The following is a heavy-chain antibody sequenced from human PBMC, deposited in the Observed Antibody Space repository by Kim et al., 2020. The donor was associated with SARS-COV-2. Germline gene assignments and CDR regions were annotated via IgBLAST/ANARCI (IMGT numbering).Heavy chain of an antibody. J-gene: IGHJ6*02. Sequence: GGSLRLSCAASGFTFSSYDMHWVRQATGKGLEWVSAIGTAGDTYYPGSVKGRFTISRENAKNSLYLQMNSLRAGDTAVYYCARGIYDSSGYKTHTYYYYGMDVWGPGTTVTVSS. D-gene: IGHD3-22*01. V-gene: IGHV3-13*04. CDR3: ARGIYDSSGYKTHTYYYYGMDV. CDR2: IGTAGDT. CDR1: GFTFSSYD.